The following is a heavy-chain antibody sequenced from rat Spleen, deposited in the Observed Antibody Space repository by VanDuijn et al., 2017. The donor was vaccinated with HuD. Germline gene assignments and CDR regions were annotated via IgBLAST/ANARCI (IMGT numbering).Heavy chain of an antibody. CDR3: TRGYVMDA. Sequence: EVQLVESGGGLVQPGRSMKLSCAASGFTFSHYDMAWVRQAPKKGLEWVAFISYDGSSTYYRDSVKGRFTLSRDNAKNTQSLQMDSLRSEDTAIYYCTRGYVMDAWGQGASVTVSS. CDR1: GFTFSHYD. V-gene: IGHV5-7*01. J-gene: IGHJ4*01. CDR2: ISYDGSST.